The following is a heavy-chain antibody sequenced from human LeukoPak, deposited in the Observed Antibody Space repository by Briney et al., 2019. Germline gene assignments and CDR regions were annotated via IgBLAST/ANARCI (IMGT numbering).Heavy chain of an antibody. D-gene: IGHD6-13*01. CDR2: IIPILGIA. Sequence: GASVKVSCKASGGTFSSYAISWVRQAPGQGLEWMRRIIPILGIANYAQKFQGRVTITADKSTSTAYMELSSLRSEDTAAYYCARVRASSSWYWQDYYYGMDVWGQGTTVTVSS. J-gene: IGHJ6*02. V-gene: IGHV1-69*04. CDR3: ARVRASSSWYWQDYYYGMDV. CDR1: GGTFSSYA.